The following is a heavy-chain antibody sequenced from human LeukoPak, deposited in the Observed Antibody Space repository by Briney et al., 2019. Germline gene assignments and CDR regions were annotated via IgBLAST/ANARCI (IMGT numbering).Heavy chain of an antibody. CDR3: ARAFCSDGTCYGAFDI. CDR2: ISSSSSAI. Sequence: GGSLRLSCAATGFTFSSYAMNWVRQAPGKGLEWVSYISSSSSAIYYADSVKGRFTISRDNAKNSLYLQMNSLRAEDTAVYYCARAFCSDGTCYGAFDIWGQGTMVTVSS. CDR1: GFTFSSYA. J-gene: IGHJ3*02. V-gene: IGHV3-48*01. D-gene: IGHD2-15*01.